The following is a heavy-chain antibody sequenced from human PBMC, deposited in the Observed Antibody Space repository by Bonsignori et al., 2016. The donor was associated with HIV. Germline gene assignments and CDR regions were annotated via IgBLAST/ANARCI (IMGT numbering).Heavy chain of an antibody. CDR2: MNPNSGNT. J-gene: IGHJ3*02. Sequence: WVRQAPGQGLEWMGWMNPNSGNTGYAQKFQGRVTMTRNTSISTAYMELSSLRSEDTAVYYCARAEISDVFDIWGQGTMVTVSS. CDR3: ARAEISDVFDI. D-gene: IGHD5-24*01. V-gene: IGHV1-8*01.